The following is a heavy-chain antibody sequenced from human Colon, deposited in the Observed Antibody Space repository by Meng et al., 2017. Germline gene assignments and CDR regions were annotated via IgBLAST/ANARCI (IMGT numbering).Heavy chain of an antibody. V-gene: IGHV4-4*02. D-gene: IGHD4-23*01. J-gene: IGHJ4*02. CDR2: IYQSGST. CDR1: GGSISSNNW. CDR3: ARVPTTVDPFES. Sequence: QELLLESVPGLAQPSGTLSLTCTVSGGSISSNNWWSWVRQSPGRGLEWIGEIYQSGSTNYSPSLKSRVTISLDKSKNQFSLKVSYMTAADTAVYFCARVPTTVDPFESWGQGTLVTVSS.